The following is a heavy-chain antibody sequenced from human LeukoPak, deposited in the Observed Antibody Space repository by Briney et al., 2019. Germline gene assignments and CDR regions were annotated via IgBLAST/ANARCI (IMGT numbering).Heavy chain of an antibody. CDR1: GYSFTSYW. V-gene: IGHV5-51*01. J-gene: IGHJ6*03. D-gene: IGHD5-24*01. CDR2: IYPGDSDT. Sequence: GESLKVSCKGSGYSFTSYWVGWVRQMPGKGLEWMGIIYPGDSDTRYSPSFQGQVTISADKSISTAYLQWSSLKASDTAMYYCATSRDGYNLGDYYYYYMDVWGKGTTVTVSS. CDR3: ATSRDGYNLGDYYYYYMDV.